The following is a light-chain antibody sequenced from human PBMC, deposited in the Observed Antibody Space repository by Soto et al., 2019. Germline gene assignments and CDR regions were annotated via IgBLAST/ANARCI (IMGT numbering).Light chain of an antibody. CDR3: QQYNNWPQYT. Sequence: EIVMTQSPATLSVSPGERATLSCRASQSVSSNLAWYQQKPGQAPRLLIYGASTRATGIPARFSGSGSGTEFTLTISSLESEDFAVYYWQQYNNWPQYTFGQGTRVDIK. V-gene: IGKV3-15*01. CDR2: GAS. CDR1: QSVSSN. J-gene: IGKJ2*01.